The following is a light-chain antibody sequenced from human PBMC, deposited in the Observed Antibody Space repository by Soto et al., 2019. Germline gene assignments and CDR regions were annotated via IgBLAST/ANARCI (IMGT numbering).Light chain of an antibody. CDR2: KAS. CDR3: QQYNSYPST. V-gene: IGKV1-5*03. CDR1: QGISSW. Sequence: IQMTQSPSSLSASVGDRVVITCRASQGISSWLAWYQQKPGKAPKLLIYKASSLESGVPSRFSGSGSGTEFTLTISSLQPDDFATYYCQQYNSYPSTFGGGTKVDIK. J-gene: IGKJ4*01.